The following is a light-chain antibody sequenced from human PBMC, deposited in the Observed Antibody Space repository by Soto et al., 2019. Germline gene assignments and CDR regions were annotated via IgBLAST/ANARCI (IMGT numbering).Light chain of an antibody. CDR3: HQYYGIPNT. CDR1: QSVLHSSNNKNY. V-gene: IGKV4-1*01. Sequence: DIMMTQSPDSLAVSLGERATINCRSSQSVLHSSNNKNYLAWYQQKPGQPPKLLIYWASTRESGVPDRFSGSGSGTDFTLTISSVQAEDVADYYCHQYYGIPNTFGQGTKLEIK. J-gene: IGKJ2*01. CDR2: WAS.